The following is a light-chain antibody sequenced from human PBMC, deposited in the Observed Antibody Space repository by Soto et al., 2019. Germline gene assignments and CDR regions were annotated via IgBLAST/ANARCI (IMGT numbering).Light chain of an antibody. CDR2: DVS. CDR1: STNVGSYNF. Sequence: QSALTQPRSVSGSPGQSVTISCTGTSTNVGSYNFVSWYQQHPGKAPKFMIYDVSRRPSGVPDRFSGSRSGNTASLTISWLQAEDEADYYCCSYAGSYTVIFGGGTKLTVL. CDR3: CSYAGSYTVI. J-gene: IGLJ2*01. V-gene: IGLV2-11*01.